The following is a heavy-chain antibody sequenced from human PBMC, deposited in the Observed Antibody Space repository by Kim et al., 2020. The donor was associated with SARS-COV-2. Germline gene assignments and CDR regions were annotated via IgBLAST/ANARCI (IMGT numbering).Heavy chain of an antibody. V-gene: IGHV3-15*01. CDR3: NTGGSSGYEIDY. J-gene: IGHJ4*02. D-gene: IGHD3-22*01. Sequence: DYAAPVKGRLTISRDDSKNTMYLQMNRLKTEDTAVYYCNTGGSSGYEIDYWGQGTLVTVSS.